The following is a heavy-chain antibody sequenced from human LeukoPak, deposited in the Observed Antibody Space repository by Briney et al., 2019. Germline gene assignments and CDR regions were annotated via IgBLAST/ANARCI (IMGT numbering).Heavy chain of an antibody. CDR2: IYYSGST. CDR3: ARGIAIGYCSGGSCYPFDY. Sequence: SQTLSLTCTVSGGSISSGDYYWSWIRQPPGKGLEWIGYIYYSGSTYYNPSLKSRVTISVDTSKNQFSLKLSFVTAADTAVYYCARGIAIGYCSGGSCYPFDYWGQGTLVTVSS. J-gene: IGHJ4*02. D-gene: IGHD2-15*01. CDR1: GGSISSGDYY. V-gene: IGHV4-30-4*01.